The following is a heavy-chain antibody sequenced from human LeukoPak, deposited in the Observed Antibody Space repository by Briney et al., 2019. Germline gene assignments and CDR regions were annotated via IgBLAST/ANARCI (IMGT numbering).Heavy chain of an antibody. CDR1: GFTFSTYA. D-gene: IGHD2-8*01. CDR3: TEMGSIDY. Sequence: GGSLRLSCTASGFTFSTYAMSWVRQTPGKGLEWVGRIKSRTDGGTTDYAAPVKGRFTISRDDSKNTLYLQMNSLKTEDTAVYYCTEMGSIDYWGQGTLVTVSS. V-gene: IGHV3-15*01. CDR2: IKSRTDGGTT. J-gene: IGHJ4*02.